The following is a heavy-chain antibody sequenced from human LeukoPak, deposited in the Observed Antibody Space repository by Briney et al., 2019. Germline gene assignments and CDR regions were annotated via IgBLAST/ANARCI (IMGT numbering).Heavy chain of an antibody. CDR3: ARSFVDTAMVTWDNWCDP. J-gene: IGHJ5*02. Sequence: GASVKLSCKASGYTFTGYYMHWVRQAPGQGLEWMGRVNPNSGGTNFAPKFQGRVTMTRDTSISTTYRELSSLRSDDTDVYYCARSFVDTAMVTWDNWCDPGGQGTLVTVS. D-gene: IGHD5-18*01. V-gene: IGHV1-2*02. CDR2: VNPNSGGT. CDR1: GYTFTGYY.